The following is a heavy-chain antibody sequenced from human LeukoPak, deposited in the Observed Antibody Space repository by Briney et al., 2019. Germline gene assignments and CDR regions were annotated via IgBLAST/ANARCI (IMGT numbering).Heavy chain of an antibody. V-gene: IGHV1-18*01. J-gene: IGHJ4*02. CDR1: GYTFTSYG. CDR3: ARGVEPLAANTLAY. D-gene: IGHD1-14*01. CDR2: ISGYNGNT. Sequence: ASVKVSCKASGYTFTSYGISWVRQAPGQGLEWMGWISGYNGNTHSAQKLQGRVTMTTDTSTSTAYMELRSLRSDDTAVYYCARGVEPLAANTLAYWGQGTLVTVSS.